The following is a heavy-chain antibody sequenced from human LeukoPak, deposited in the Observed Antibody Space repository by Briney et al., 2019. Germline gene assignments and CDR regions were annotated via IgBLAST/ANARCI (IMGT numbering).Heavy chain of an antibody. CDR2: ISGSGGST. V-gene: IGHV3-23*01. J-gene: IGHJ4*02. CDR1: GFTFSSYA. D-gene: IGHD2-15*01. Sequence: GGSLRLSRAASGFTFSSYAMSWVRQAPGKGLEWVSAISGSGGSTYYADSVKGRFTISRDNSKNTLYLQMNSLRAEDTAVYYCARELTDIVVVVAAHFDYWGQGTLVTVSS. CDR3: ARELTDIVVVVAAHFDY.